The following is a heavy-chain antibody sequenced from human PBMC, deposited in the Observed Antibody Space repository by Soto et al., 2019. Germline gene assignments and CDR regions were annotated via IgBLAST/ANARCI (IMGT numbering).Heavy chain of an antibody. CDR2: IHSGGST. CDR1: GFTVSSNY. J-gene: IGHJ5*02. Sequence: VQLVESGGGLIPPGGYLRLSCAASGFTVSSNYMSWVRQAPGKGLERVSVIHSGGSTYYADSVKGRFTISSDNLKNTLYLKMNNLRADDMAVYYCARDLFYDRDLGGFDPWGQGTLVTVSS. D-gene: IGHD3-22*01. CDR3: ARDLFYDRDLGGFDP. V-gene: IGHV3-53*01.